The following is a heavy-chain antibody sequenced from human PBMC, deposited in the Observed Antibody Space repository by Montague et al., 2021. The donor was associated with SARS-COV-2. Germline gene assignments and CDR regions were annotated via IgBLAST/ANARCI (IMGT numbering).Heavy chain of an antibody. CDR1: GFTFGDYA. CDR3: AKDVYYGSGNYWQAFDY. D-gene: IGHD3-10*01. Sequence: SLRLSCAASGFTFGDYAMHWVRQTPGKGLEWVSGISYNSENTGYXXSVKGRFTISRDNAKNSLYLQMNSLRTDDTALYYCAKDVYYGSGNYWQAFDYWGQGTLVTVSS. CDR2: ISYNSENT. V-gene: IGHV3-9*01. J-gene: IGHJ4*02.